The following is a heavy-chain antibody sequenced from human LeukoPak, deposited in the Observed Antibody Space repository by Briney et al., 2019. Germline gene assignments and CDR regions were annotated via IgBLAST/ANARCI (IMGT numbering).Heavy chain of an antibody. CDR2: IYHSGST. CDR3: ARGPRENYYYYGMDV. J-gene: IGHJ6*02. Sequence: PSETLSLTCAVSGGSISSGGYSWSWLRQPPGKGLEWIGYIYHSGSTYYNPSLKSRVTISVDRSKNQFSLKLSSVTAADTAVYYCARGPRENYYYYGMDVWGQGTTVTVSS. V-gene: IGHV4-30-2*01. CDR1: GGSISSGGYS.